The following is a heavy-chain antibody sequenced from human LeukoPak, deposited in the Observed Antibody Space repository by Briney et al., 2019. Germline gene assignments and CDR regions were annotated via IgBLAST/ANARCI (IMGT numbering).Heavy chain of an antibody. Sequence: SETLSLTCAVYGGSFRGYYWSWIRQPPGKGLEWIGEINHSGSTNYNPSLKSRVTISVDTSKNQFSLKLSSVTAADTAVYYCARGGFGGVIVRDYYFDYWGQGTLVTVSS. V-gene: IGHV4-34*01. CDR1: GGSFRGYY. CDR2: INHSGST. D-gene: IGHD3-16*02. J-gene: IGHJ4*02. CDR3: ARGGFGGVIVRDYYFDY.